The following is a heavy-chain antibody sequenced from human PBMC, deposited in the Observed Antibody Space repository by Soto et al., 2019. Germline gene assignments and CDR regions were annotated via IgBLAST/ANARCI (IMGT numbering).Heavy chain of an antibody. V-gene: IGHV1-8*01. CDR2: MNPNSGNT. CDR3: AILYGSGSFYYGRDV. J-gene: IGHJ6*02. CDR1: GYTFTSYD. D-gene: IGHD3-10*01. Sequence: ASVKVSCKASGYTFTSYDINWVRQATGQGLEWMGWMNPNSGNTGYAQKFQGRVTMTRNTSISTAYMELSSLRSEDTAVYYCAILYGSGSFYYGRDVWGQGTTVTVSS.